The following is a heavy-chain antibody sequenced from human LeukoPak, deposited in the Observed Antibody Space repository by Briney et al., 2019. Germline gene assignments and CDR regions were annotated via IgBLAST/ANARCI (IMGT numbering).Heavy chain of an antibody. Sequence: ASVTVSCKASGYTFTGHSMHWVRRAPGQGLEWLGWINTNSGNTHYAQKFQGRVTMTKDTSINTAFMELGRLGYDDTAIYYCARIRSSWSFDYWGQGTLVTVSS. CDR3: ARIRSSWSFDY. D-gene: IGHD6-13*01. V-gene: IGHV1-2*02. CDR1: GYTFTGHS. CDR2: INTNSGNT. J-gene: IGHJ4*02.